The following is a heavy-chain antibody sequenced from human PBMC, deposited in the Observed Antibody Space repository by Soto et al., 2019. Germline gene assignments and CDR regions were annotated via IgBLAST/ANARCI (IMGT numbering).Heavy chain of an antibody. V-gene: IGHV5-51*01. CDR3: ARTVRRITMIVVVPNDAFDI. J-gene: IGHJ3*02. D-gene: IGHD3-22*01. CDR2: IYPGDSDT. Sequence: GESLKISCKGSGYSFTSYWIGWVRQMPGKGLEWMGIIYPGDSDTRYSPSFQGQVTISADKSISTAYLQWSSLKASDTAMYYCARTVRRITMIVVVPNDAFDIWGQGTMVTV. CDR1: GYSFTSYW.